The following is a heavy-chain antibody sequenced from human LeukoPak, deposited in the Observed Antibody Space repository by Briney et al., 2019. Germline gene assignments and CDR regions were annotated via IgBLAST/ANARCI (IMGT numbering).Heavy chain of an antibody. CDR1: GYTLTELS. V-gene: IGHV1-24*01. CDR2: FDPEDGET. Sequence: GASVKVSCKVSGYTLTELSMHWVRRAPGKGLEWMGGFDPEDGETIYAQKFQGRVTVTRDTSTSTVHMELSGLRSEDTAVYYCARDQEAFDYWGQGTLVTVSS. CDR3: ARDQEAFDY. J-gene: IGHJ4*02.